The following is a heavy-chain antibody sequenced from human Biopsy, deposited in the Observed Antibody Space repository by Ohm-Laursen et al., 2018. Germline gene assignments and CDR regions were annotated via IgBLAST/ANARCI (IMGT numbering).Heavy chain of an antibody. CDR2: IAWNRRNI. CDR3: VKDTNWNYVWDRPGATKGMDV. J-gene: IGHJ6*02. CDR1: GFSFDDFA. D-gene: IGHD1-7*01. Sequence: SLRLSCTASGFSFDDFAMHWVRQSPGKGLEWVAGIAWNRRNINYGDSVKGRFSVSRDNAKNSLYLQMNSLRGEDTALYYCVKDTNWNYVWDRPGATKGMDVWGQGTTVTVSS. V-gene: IGHV3-9*01.